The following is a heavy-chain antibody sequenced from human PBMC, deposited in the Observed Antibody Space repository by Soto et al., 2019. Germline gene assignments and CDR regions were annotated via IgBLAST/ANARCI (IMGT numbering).Heavy chain of an antibody. CDR2: IYYSGST. J-gene: IGHJ6*02. CDR3: ARDRDYGDYFRDYYYYGMDV. V-gene: IGHV4-30-4*08. Sequence: SETLSLTCAVYGGSFSGYYWSWIRQPPGKGLEWIGYIYYSGSTYYNPSLKSRVTISVDTSKNQFSLKLSSVTAADTAVYYCARDRDYGDYFRDYYYYGMDVWGQGTTVTVSS. D-gene: IGHD4-17*01. CDR1: GGSFSGYY.